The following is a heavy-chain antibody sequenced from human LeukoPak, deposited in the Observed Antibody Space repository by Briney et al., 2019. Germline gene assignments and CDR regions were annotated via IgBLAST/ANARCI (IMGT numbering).Heavy chain of an antibody. Sequence: GGSLRLSCAASGFTFSTYSRNWVRQAPGKGLEWVSSISSNSRYRYYADSMRGRFTISRDNAKNSLYLQMNSLKPEDTAVYYCARVAEAAAFDSWGQGTLVTVSS. CDR3: ARVAEAAAFDS. D-gene: IGHD6-13*01. J-gene: IGHJ4*02. V-gene: IGHV3-21*06. CDR2: ISSNSRYR. CDR1: GFTFSTYS.